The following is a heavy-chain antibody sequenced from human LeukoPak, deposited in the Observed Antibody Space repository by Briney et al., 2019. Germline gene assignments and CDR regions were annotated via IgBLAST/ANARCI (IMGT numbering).Heavy chain of an antibody. Sequence: PGGSLRLSCAASGFTFRSYWMSWVRQAPGKGLEWVANIKQDGSEKYYVDSVKGRFTISRDNAKNSLYLQMNSLRAEDTAVYYCAGGLVEIGYWGQGTLVTVSS. J-gene: IGHJ4*02. CDR1: GFTFRSYW. V-gene: IGHV3-7*01. D-gene: IGHD2-21*01. CDR2: IKQDGSEK. CDR3: AGGLVEIGY.